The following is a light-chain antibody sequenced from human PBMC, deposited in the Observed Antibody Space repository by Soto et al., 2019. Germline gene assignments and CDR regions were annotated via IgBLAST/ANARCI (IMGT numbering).Light chain of an antibody. CDR3: SAWDDSVYGWV. CDR1: SSNDGVDNN. Sequence: QSVLTQPRTVSGSPGQSIPISYTGTSSNDGVDNNVSWYQQHPGKAPKLTIYDVSKTPSGAPKRFSISKSGNTASPTISGLQAEDVADFSCSAWDDSVYGWVFGGWTKGTVL. J-gene: IGLJ3*02. V-gene: IGLV2-11*02. CDR2: DVS.